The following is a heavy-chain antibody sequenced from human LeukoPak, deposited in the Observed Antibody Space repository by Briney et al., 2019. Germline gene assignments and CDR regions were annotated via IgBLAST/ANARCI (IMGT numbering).Heavy chain of an antibody. CDR3: ARVQLLWFGESQYYFDY. CDR1: GGSISSYY. Sequence: SETLSLTCTVSGGSISSYYWSWIRQPPGKGLEWIGYIYYSGSTNYNPSLKSRVTISVDTSKNQFSLKLSSVTAADTAVYYCARVQLLWFGESQYYFDYWGQGTLVTVSS. CDR2: IYYSGST. V-gene: IGHV4-59*01. J-gene: IGHJ4*02. D-gene: IGHD3-10*01.